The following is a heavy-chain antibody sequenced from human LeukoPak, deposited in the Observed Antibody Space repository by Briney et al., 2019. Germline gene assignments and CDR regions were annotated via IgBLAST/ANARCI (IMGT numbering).Heavy chain of an antibody. V-gene: IGHV1-2*02. D-gene: IGHD3-3*01. Sequence: ASVKVSCKASGYTFTGYYMHWVRQAPGQGLEWMGWINPNSGGTNYAQKFQGRVTMTRNTSISTAYMELSSLRSEDTAVYYCARGAYYDFWSGYPPDYYYYMDVWGKGTTVTVSS. CDR2: INPNSGGT. CDR3: ARGAYYDFWSGYPPDYYYYMDV. CDR1: GYTFTGYY. J-gene: IGHJ6*03.